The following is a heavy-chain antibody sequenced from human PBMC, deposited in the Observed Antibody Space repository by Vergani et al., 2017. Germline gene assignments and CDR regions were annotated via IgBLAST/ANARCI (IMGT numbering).Heavy chain of an antibody. Sequence: QVQLQESGPGLVKPSETLSLTCTVSGGSISGDYWSWIRQPAGKGLERIGRIYPSGNTNYNPSLQSRVTMSVDTSKNQFSLKVRSVTAADTAVYYCARGGNSFDYWGQGTLVTVSS. J-gene: IGHJ4*02. CDR3: ARGGNSFDY. D-gene: IGHD4-23*01. CDR2: IYPSGNT. V-gene: IGHV4-4*07. CDR1: GGSISGDY.